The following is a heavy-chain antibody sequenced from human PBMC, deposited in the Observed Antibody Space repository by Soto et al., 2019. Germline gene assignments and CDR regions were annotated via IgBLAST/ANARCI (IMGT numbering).Heavy chain of an antibody. CDR2: ISWNSGSI. J-gene: IGHJ4*02. Sequence: EVQLVESGGGLVHPGRSLRLSCAASGFTFDDYAMHWVRQAPGKGLEWVSGISWNSGSIGYADSVKGRFTISRDNAKNSLYLQMNSLRAEDTALYYCAKDMVDNRRDDSSGYYYPSDWGQGTLVTVSS. CDR3: AKDMVDNRRDDSSGYYYPSD. V-gene: IGHV3-9*01. D-gene: IGHD3-22*01. CDR1: GFTFDDYA.